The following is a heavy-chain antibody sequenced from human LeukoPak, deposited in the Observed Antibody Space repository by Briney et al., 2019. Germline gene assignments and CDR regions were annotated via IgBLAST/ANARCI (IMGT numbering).Heavy chain of an antibody. V-gene: IGHV4-59*01. Sequence: SETLSLTCTVSGGAISAYYWSWIRQPPGKGLEWLGYIFYSGNTRYNPSLNSRATISIDTSNSQFSLILNSVTAADTAVYYCARRSYGVPFDPWGQGILVTVSS. J-gene: IGHJ5*02. CDR1: GGAISAYY. CDR2: IFYSGNT. CDR3: ARRSYGVPFDP. D-gene: IGHD3-10*01.